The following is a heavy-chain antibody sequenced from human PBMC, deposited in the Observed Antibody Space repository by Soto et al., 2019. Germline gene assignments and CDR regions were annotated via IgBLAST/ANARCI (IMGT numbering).Heavy chain of an antibody. J-gene: IGHJ4*02. V-gene: IGHV3-21*01. D-gene: IGHD6-19*01. CDR2: SIRSSSCI. Sequence: GGSLRLSCAASGFTFSSYSMTWVRRAPGKGLEWVSSIRSSSCIYYADSVKGRFTISRDNAKNSLYLQMNSLRAEDTAVYYCAKDKIAVAALANYFDYWGQGTLVTVSS. CDR3: AKDKIAVAALANYFDY. CDR1: GFTFSSYS.